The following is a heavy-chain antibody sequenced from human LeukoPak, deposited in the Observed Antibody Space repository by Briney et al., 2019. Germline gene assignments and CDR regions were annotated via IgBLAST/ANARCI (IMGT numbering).Heavy chain of an antibody. D-gene: IGHD5-24*01. CDR2: VSSHGNDG. CDR1: EFTFSQFA. V-gene: IGHV3-30*01. CDR3: TRDAHNFNDFDY. J-gene: IGHJ4*02. Sequence: GGSLGLSCAVSEFTFSQFAMHWVRQAPGKGLEWVAVVSSHGNDGYYADSVRGRFTISRDNSKNTLYLQIDSLRAEDTAIYYCTRDAHNFNDFDYWGQGTLVTVSS.